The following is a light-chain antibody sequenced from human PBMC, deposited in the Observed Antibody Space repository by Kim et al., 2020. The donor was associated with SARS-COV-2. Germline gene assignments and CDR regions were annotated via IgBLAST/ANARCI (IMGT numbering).Light chain of an antibody. CDR2: SAS. Sequence: EIVMTQSPATLSVSPGETVTLSCRTSQSVKTDLAWYQQKPGQAPRLLFYSASTRATGIPARFSGSGSGTEFTLTISSLQSEDSAVFYCQQYNNNWPPGGTCGLGTKLEI. CDR3: QQYNNNWPPGGT. V-gene: IGKV3-15*01. J-gene: IGKJ2*02. CDR1: QSVKTD.